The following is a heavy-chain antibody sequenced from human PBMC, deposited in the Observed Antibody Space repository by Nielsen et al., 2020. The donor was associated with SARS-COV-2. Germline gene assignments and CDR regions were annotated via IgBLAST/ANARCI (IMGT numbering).Heavy chain of an antibody. CDR2: ISWNSGSI. CDR3: AKLGTDYGEDDFVSDY. V-gene: IGHV3-9*01. J-gene: IGHJ4*02. CDR1: GFTFDDYA. D-gene: IGHD4-17*01. Sequence: GESLKLSCAASGFTFDDYAMHWVRQAPGKGLEWVSGISWNSGSIGYADSVKGRFTISRDNAKNSLYLQMNSLRAEDTALYYCAKLGTDYGEDDFVSDYWGQGTLVTVSS.